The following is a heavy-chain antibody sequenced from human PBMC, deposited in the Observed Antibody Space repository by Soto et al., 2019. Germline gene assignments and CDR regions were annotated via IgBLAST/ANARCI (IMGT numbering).Heavy chain of an antibody. V-gene: IGHV4-4*07. CDR3: ARDGLHNWNSNWFDP. Sequence: PSETLSLTCTVSGGSISSYYWSWIRQPARKGLEWIGRIYTSGSTNYNPSLKSRVTMSVDTSKNQFSLKLSSVTAADTAVYYCARDGLHNWNSNWFDPWGQGTLVTVSS. J-gene: IGHJ5*02. CDR1: GGSISSYY. CDR2: IYTSGST. D-gene: IGHD1-7*01.